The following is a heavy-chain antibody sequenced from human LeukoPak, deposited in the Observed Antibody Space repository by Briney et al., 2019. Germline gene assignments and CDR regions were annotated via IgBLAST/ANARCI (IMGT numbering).Heavy chain of an antibody. CDR2: ISASGGGT. Sequence: PGRSLRLSCAASGFTFSNYVMSWVRQAAGKGLEWVSSISASGGGTYYADSVKGRFTISRDNSKNTLYLQMNRLRADDTAVYYCAVDTTGDYWGQGTLVTVSS. CDR1: GFTFSNYV. V-gene: IGHV3-23*01. J-gene: IGHJ4*02. CDR3: AVDTTGDY. D-gene: IGHD4-17*01.